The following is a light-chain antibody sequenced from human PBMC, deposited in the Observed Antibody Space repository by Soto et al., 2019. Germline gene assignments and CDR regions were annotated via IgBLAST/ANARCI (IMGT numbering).Light chain of an antibody. CDR1: SSNIGAGYD. Sequence: QSVLTQPPSVSGAPGQRVTISCTGSSSNIGAGYDVNWYQLHPGKAPKLMVFEVSNRPSGVSYRFSGSKSGNTASLTISGLQAEDEADYFCSSYSISTAYLFGTGTKGTVL. CDR2: EVS. J-gene: IGLJ1*01. CDR3: SSYSISTAYL. V-gene: IGLV1-40*01.